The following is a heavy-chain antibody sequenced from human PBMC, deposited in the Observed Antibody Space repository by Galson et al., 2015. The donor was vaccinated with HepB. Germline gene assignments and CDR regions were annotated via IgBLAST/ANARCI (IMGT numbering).Heavy chain of an antibody. Sequence: SLRLSCAASGFTFSSYSMNWVRQAPGKGLEWVSYISSSSSTIYYADSVKGRFTISRDNAKNSLYLQMNSLRAEDTAVYYCARELDFPQIQLWLLGGYFDYWGQGTLVTVSS. D-gene: IGHD5-18*01. CDR2: ISSSSSTI. J-gene: IGHJ4*02. CDR1: GFTFSSYS. V-gene: IGHV3-48*01. CDR3: ARELDFPQIQLWLLGGYFDY.